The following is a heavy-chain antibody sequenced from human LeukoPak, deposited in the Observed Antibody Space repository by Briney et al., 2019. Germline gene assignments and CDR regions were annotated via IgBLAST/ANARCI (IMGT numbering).Heavy chain of an antibody. Sequence: SETLSLTCTVPGRSISRYYCSWVRQPPGKGLEWLGHIDYSGSTNYNPSLKSRVTISVDTSKNQFSLKLRSVTAADTAVDYCARVAGSAPYYYYYYGMDVWGQGTTVTVSS. CDR2: IDYSGST. D-gene: IGHD6-19*01. CDR1: GRSISRYY. CDR3: ARVAGSAPYYYYYYGMDV. J-gene: IGHJ6*02. V-gene: IGHV4-59*01.